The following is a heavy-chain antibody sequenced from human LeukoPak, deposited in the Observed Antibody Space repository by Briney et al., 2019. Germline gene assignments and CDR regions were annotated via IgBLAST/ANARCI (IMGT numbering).Heavy chain of an antibody. J-gene: IGHJ4*02. D-gene: IGHD1-26*01. CDR3: ARGSADPY. V-gene: IGHV3-74*01. Sequence: QPGGSLRLSCAASGFTFSSYWMHWFRQAPGKGLVWVSQINTDGTSTTYADSVKGRFTISRHNAKNTLYLQMNSLRAEDTAEYYCARGSADPYWGQGTLVTVSS. CDR2: INTDGTST. CDR1: GFTFSSYW.